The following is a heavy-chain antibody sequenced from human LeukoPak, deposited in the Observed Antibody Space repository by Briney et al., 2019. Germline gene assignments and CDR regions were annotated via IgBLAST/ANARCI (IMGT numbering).Heavy chain of an antibody. D-gene: IGHD6-13*01. CDR1: GFTFSSYE. V-gene: IGHV3-48*03. J-gene: IGHJ4*02. CDR3: ARDPGIAAFLDY. Sequence: PGGSLRLSCAASGFTFSSYEMNWVRQAPGKGLEWVSYISSSGSTIYYADSVKGRFTISRDNAKNSLYLQMNSLRAEDTAVYYCARDPGIAAFLDYWGQGTLVTVSS. CDR2: ISSSGSTI.